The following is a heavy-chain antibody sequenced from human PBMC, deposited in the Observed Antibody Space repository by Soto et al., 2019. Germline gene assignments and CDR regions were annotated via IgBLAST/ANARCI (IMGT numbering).Heavy chain of an antibody. D-gene: IGHD3-3*01. Sequence: ASVKVSCKASGYTFTSDYMHWVRQAPGQGLEWMGIINPSGGSTSYAQKFQGRVTMTRDTSTSTVYMELSSLRSEDTAVYYCARDRVNYDFWSGYYAQRLMDLWRQGTTVIVSS. CDR3: ARDRVNYDFWSGYYAQRLMDL. CDR2: INPSGGST. CDR1: GYTFTSDY. J-gene: IGHJ6*01. V-gene: IGHV1-46*01.